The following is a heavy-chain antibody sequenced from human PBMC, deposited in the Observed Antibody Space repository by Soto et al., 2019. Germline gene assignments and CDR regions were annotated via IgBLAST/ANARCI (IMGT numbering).Heavy chain of an antibody. CDR1: GYTFSNYG. CDR3: ARDKYSTITPPDV. CDR2: ISAYNGNT. Sequence: QVQLVQSGAEVKKPGASVKVSCKASGYTFSNYGISWVRQAPGQGLEWMGWISAYNGNTKYGQNFQGRVTMTTDTSTRTASMDLRSLRSDDTAVYYCARDKYSTITPPDVWGQGTTVTVSS. V-gene: IGHV1-18*04. J-gene: IGHJ6*02. D-gene: IGHD3-3*01.